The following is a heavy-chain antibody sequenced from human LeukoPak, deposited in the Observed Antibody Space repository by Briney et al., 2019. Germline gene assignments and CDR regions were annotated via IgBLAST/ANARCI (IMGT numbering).Heavy chain of an antibody. CDR3: AKAKRRGTAMVPDAFDI. J-gene: IGHJ3*02. CDR2: ISWNSGSI. CDR1: RFTFDDYA. D-gene: IGHD5-18*01. V-gene: IGHV3-9*01. Sequence: PGGSLRLSCAASRFTFDDYAMHWVRQAPGKGLEWVSGISWNSGSIGYADSVKGRFTISRDNAKNSLYLQMNSLRAEDTALYYCAKAKRRGTAMVPDAFDIWGQGTMVTVSS.